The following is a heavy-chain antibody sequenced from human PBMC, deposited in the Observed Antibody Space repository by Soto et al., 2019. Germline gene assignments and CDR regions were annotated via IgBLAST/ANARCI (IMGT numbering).Heavy chain of an antibody. Sequence: GSLRLSCAASGFPFSDYYMSWIRQAPGKGLEWVSHITNSGSTKYYADSVKGRFTISRDNAKNSLFLQMNSLIAEDTAVYYCARALAARFDYCGQGDPVALS. D-gene: IGHD6-6*01. CDR3: ARALAARFDY. CDR2: ITNSGSTK. J-gene: IGHJ4*02. V-gene: IGHV3-11*01. CDR1: GFPFSDYY.